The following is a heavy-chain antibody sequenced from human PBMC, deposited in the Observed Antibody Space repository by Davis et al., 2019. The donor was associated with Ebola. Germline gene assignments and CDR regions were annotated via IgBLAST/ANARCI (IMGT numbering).Heavy chain of an antibody. D-gene: IGHD4-11*01. CDR1: GFTVNNNY. V-gene: IGHV3-53*05. J-gene: IGHJ6*04. Sequence: GESLKISCAGSGFTVNNNYMTWVRQAPGKGLEWVSIIYYGDSTFYTDSVKGRFTIFRDNSKNTVYLQMNSLRAEDTAVYYCARGQYGMDVWGKGTTVTVSS. CDR3: ARGQYGMDV. CDR2: IYYGDST.